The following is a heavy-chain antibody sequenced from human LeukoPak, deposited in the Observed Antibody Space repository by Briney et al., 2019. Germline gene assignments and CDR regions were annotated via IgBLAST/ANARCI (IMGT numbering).Heavy chain of an antibody. V-gene: IGHV3-21*01. CDR2: ISGSSNYI. Sequence: GGSLRLSCAASGFIFSTYTMSWVRQAPGKGLEWVSSISGSSNYIYYADSVKGRFTISRDNANNSLHLQMNSLTAEDTAVYYCSRVRLGELPLGQFDHWSQGTLVTVSP. D-gene: IGHD3-16*01. CDR1: GFIFSTYT. J-gene: IGHJ4*02. CDR3: SRVRLGELPLGQFDH.